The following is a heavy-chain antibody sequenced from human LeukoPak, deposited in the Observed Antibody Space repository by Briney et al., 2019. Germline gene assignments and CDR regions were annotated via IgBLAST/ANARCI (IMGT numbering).Heavy chain of an antibody. CDR2: INPNSGVT. V-gene: IGHV1-2*02. CDR1: GYTFTGYY. D-gene: IGHD6-13*01. J-gene: IGHJ5*02. Sequence: GPVKASCKASGYTFTGYYMHWVRQAPGQGLEWMGWINPNSGVTNYAQKFQGRVTMTRDTSISTAYMELSRLGSDDTAVYYCAREGIAAAGTFDPWGQGTLVTVSS. CDR3: AREGIAAAGTFDP.